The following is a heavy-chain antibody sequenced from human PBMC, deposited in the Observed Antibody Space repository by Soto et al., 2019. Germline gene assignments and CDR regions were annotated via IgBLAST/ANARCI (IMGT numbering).Heavy chain of an antibody. CDR1: GFTFNAYA. J-gene: IGHJ4*02. CDR3: AKPEYDLWGGRFYFNY. V-gene: IGHV3-23*01. CDR2: ISASGGNK. Sequence: EVQLLESGGGLVQPGGSLRLSCAASGFTFNAYAMNWVRQAPGKGLEWVSGISASGGNKYYADSVKGRFTISRDDSKNSLYLQMNSLRAEDTAVYYCAKPEYDLWGGRFYFNYWGQGTLVTVSS. D-gene: IGHD3-3*01.